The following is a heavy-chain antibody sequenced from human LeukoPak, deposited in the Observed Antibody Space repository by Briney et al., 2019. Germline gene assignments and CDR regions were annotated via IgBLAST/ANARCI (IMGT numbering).Heavy chain of an antibody. Sequence: ASVKVSCKASGGTFSSYAISWVRQAPGQGLEWMGGIIPIFGTANYAQKFQGRVTITADESTSTAYMELSSLRSEDTAVYYCARLPTRWSGLDYWGXXXLVTVS. D-gene: IGHD3-3*01. J-gene: IGHJ4*01. V-gene: IGHV1-69*13. CDR2: IIPIFGTA. CDR3: ARLPTRWSGLDY. CDR1: GGTFSSYA.